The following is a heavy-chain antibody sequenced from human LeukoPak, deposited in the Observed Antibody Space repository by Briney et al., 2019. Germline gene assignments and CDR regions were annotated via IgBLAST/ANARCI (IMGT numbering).Heavy chain of an antibody. CDR2: IKQDGSEK. V-gene: IGHV3-7*01. Sequence: GGSLRLSCAASGFTFSSYWMSWVRQAPGKGLEWVANIKQDGSEKYYVDSVKGRFTTSRDNAKNSLYLQMNSLRAEDTAVYYCARVEYADIVVVPAADYWGQGTLVTVSS. D-gene: IGHD2-2*01. CDR3: ARVEYADIVVVPAADY. J-gene: IGHJ4*02. CDR1: GFTFSSYW.